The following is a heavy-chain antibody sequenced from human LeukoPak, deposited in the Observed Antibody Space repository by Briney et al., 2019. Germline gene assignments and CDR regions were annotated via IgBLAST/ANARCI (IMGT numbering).Heavy chain of an antibody. Sequence: PGGSLRLSCAASEFTFSSYAMSWVRQAPGKGLEWVSAISGSGGSTYYADSVKGRFTISRDNSKNTLYLQMNSLRAEDTAVYYCAKDRRSWYSSGWLLDYWGQGTLVTVSS. J-gene: IGHJ4*02. D-gene: IGHD6-19*01. CDR1: EFTFSSYA. CDR3: AKDRRSWYSSGWLLDY. V-gene: IGHV3-23*01. CDR2: ISGSGGST.